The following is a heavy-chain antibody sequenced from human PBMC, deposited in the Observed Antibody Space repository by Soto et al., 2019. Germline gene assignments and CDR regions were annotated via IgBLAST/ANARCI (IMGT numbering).Heavy chain of an antibody. J-gene: IGHJ4*02. Sequence: PGGSLRLSCAASGFTFSSYSMNWVRQAPGKGLEWVSSISSRSSYIYYADSVKGRFTISRDNAKNSLYLQMNSLRAEDTAVYYCARDDYYYDSSGYPSPFDYWGQGTLVNVSS. V-gene: IGHV3-21*01. CDR2: ISSRSSYI. D-gene: IGHD3-22*01. CDR1: GFTFSSYS. CDR3: ARDDYYYDSSGYPSPFDY.